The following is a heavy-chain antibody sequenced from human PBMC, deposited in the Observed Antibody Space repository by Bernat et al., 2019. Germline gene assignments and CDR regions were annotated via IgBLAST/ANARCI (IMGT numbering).Heavy chain of an antibody. Sequence: EVQLVESGGGLVQPGGSLRLSCAASGFTFSSYWMHWVRQAPGKGLVWVSRISSDGSSTAYADSVKGRFTISRDNAKNTLYLQMNSLRVDDTAVYFCASLYCSPLTCYDYWGQGALVTVSS. CDR1: GFTFSSYW. CDR3: ASLYCSPLTCYDY. J-gene: IGHJ4*02. CDR2: ISSDGSST. D-gene: IGHD2-15*01. V-gene: IGHV3-74*02.